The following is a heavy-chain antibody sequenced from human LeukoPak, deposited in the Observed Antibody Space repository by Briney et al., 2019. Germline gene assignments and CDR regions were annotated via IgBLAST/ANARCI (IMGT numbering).Heavy chain of an antibody. J-gene: IGHJ5*02. D-gene: IGHD2-15*01. CDR1: GYTFTIYD. Sequence: ASVKVSCKASGYTFTIYDINWVRQAPGQGLEWMGWINPNSGGTNYAQKFQGRVTMTRDTSISTAYMELSRLRSDDTAVYYCARDLLGWRGKYFDPWGQGTLVTVSS. CDR3: ARDLLGWRGKYFDP. CDR2: INPNSGGT. V-gene: IGHV1-2*02.